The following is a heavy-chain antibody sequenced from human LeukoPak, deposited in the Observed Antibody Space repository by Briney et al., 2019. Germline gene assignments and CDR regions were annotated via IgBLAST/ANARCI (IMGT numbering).Heavy chain of an antibody. CDR3: ASPGYCSGGSCYRVDY. V-gene: IGHV4-4*02. D-gene: IGHD2-15*01. Sequence: SGTLSLTCAVYGGSISSSNWWSWVRQPPGKGLEWIGEIYHSGSTNYNPSLKSRVTISVDKSKNQFSLKLSSVTAADTAVYYCASPGYCSGGSCYRVDYWGQGTLVTVSS. CDR2: IYHSGST. J-gene: IGHJ4*02. CDR1: GGSISSSNW.